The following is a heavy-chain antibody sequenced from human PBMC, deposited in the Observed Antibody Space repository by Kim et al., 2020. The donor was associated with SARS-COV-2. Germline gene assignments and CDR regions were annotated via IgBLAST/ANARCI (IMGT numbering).Heavy chain of an antibody. V-gene: IGHV3-74*01. CDR2: INGDGSST. Sequence: GGSLRLSCAASGFTFSNYWMHWVRQAPGKGLVWVSRINGDGSSTNYADSVKGRFTISRDNAENTLYLQMNSLRGEDTAVYYCGRGPWWNDFWGQGSLVTVSS. D-gene: IGHD2-15*01. CDR1: GFTFSNYW. CDR3: GRGPWWNDF. J-gene: IGHJ4*02.